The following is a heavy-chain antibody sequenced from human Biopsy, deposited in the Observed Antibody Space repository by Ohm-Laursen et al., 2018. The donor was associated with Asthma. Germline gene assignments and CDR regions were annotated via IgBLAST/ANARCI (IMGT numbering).Heavy chain of an antibody. Sequence: GSLRLSCAASGFAVSRDHMFWVRQAPGKGLEWVSVIYSGGTSHTADSVRGRFTISRDYSKNTLYLQMHSLRAEDTAVYYCARGDGSNWSHYYFDYWGQGTLVTVSS. CDR1: GFAVSRDH. V-gene: IGHV3-53*01. J-gene: IGHJ4*02. CDR3: ARGDGSNWSHYYFDY. D-gene: IGHD4-23*01. CDR2: IYSGGTS.